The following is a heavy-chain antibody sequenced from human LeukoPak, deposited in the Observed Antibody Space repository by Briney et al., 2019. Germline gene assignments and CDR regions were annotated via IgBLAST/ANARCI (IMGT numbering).Heavy chain of an antibody. CDR1: GFTFSSYS. CDR2: ITSSSTYI. V-gene: IGHV3-21*01. CDR3: ARWRGGLYFDY. J-gene: IGHJ4*02. D-gene: IGHD4-23*01. Sequence: GGSLRLLCAASGFTFSSYSIKWVRQAPGKGLEWVSLITSSSTYICHADSVKGRFTISRDSAKNSLYVQMNSLRAEDTAVYYCARWRGGLYFDYWGQGSLVTVSP.